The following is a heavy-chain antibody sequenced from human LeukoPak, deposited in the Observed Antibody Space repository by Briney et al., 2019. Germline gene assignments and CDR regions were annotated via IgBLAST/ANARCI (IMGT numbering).Heavy chain of an antibody. D-gene: IGHD6-19*01. CDR2: ISAYNGNT. J-gene: IGHJ4*02. CDR3: ARVFSGWYGDYFDY. Sequence: GASVKVSCKASGYTFTGYGINWVRQAPGQGLEWMGWISAYNGNTNYAQKLQGRVTMTTDTSTSTAYMELRSLRSDDTAVYYCARVFSGWYGDYFDYWGQGTLVTVSS. CDR1: GYTFTGYG. V-gene: IGHV1-18*01.